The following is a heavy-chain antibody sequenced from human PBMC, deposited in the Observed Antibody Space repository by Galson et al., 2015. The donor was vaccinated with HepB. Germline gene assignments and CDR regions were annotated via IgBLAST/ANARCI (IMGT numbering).Heavy chain of an antibody. CDR1: GFTFSSYS. D-gene: IGHD1-14*01. CDR3: ARAIGSRTRYYFDY. CDR2: ISSSSSTI. Sequence: SLRLSCAASGFTFSSYSMNWVRQAPGKGLEWVSYISSSSSTIYYADSVKGRFTISRDNAKNSLYLQMNSLRAEDTAVYYCARAIGSRTRYYFDYWGQGTLVTVSS. J-gene: IGHJ4*02. V-gene: IGHV3-48*01.